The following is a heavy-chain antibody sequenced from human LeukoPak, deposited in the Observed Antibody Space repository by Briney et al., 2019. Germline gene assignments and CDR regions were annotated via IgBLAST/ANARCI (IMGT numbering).Heavy chain of an antibody. V-gene: IGHV3-30*04. CDR1: GFTFSSYA. CDR2: ISYDGSNK. CDR3: ARDIEMATTVPDAFDI. Sequence: PGRSLRLSCAASGFTFSSYAMHWVRQAPGKGLEWVAVISYDGSNKYYADSVKGRFTISRDNSKNTLYLQMNSLRAEDTAVYYCARDIEMATTVPDAFDIWGQGTMVTVSS. D-gene: IGHD5-24*01. J-gene: IGHJ3*02.